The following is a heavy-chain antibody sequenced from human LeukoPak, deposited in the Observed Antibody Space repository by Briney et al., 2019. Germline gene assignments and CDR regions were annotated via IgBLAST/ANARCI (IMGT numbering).Heavy chain of an antibody. CDR2: IKPDGSEK. CDR1: GFTFGSYG. V-gene: IGHV3-7*01. Sequence: GGSLRLSCAASGFTFGSYGMHWVRQAPGKGLEWVANIKPDGSEKYYVDSVKGRFTISRDNAKNSLYVQMISLRAEDTAVYYCARDRYCSSGGCPLDYWGQGTLVTVSS. CDR3: ARDRYCSSGGCPLDY. J-gene: IGHJ4*02. D-gene: IGHD2-15*01.